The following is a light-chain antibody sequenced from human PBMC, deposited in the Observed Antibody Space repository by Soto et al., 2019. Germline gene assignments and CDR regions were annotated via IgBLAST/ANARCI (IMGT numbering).Light chain of an antibody. CDR1: QSLTGR. CDR3: QRYDNLLT. J-gene: IGKJ4*01. Sequence: DIQMTQSPSTLSASIGDTVTLTCRASQSLTGRLAWYQQKPGRPPKLLIYDVSILESGVPSRFSGSESGADFTLTISSLRPDDFATFYCQRYDNLLTFGGGTKVEIK. V-gene: IGKV1-5*01. CDR2: DVS.